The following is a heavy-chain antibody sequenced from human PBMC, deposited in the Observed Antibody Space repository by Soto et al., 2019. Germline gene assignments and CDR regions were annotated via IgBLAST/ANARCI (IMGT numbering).Heavy chain of an antibody. CDR1: GGSISSYY. D-gene: IGHD3-9*01. V-gene: IGHV4-59*12. Sequence: PSETLSLTCTVSGGSISSYYWSWIRQPPGKGLEWIGYIYYSGSTNYNPSLKSRVTISVDTSKNQFSLKLSSVTAADTAFYFCARVSSTDWIWGFDYWGQGTLVTVS. CDR2: IYYSGST. J-gene: IGHJ4*02. CDR3: ARVSSTDWIWGFDY.